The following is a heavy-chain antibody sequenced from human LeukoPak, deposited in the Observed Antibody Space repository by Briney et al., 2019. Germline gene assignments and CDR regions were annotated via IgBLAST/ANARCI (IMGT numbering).Heavy chain of an antibody. Sequence: SVKVSCKASGYTFTSYCISWVRQAPGQGREWMGWISAYNGNTNYAQKLQGRVTMTTDTSKSTAYLELRSLRSDDTAVYYCARDLMAGSGSYYHSGDYWGQGTLVTVSS. D-gene: IGHD1-26*01. J-gene: IGHJ4*02. CDR3: ARDLMAGSGSYYHSGDY. CDR1: GYTFTSYC. V-gene: IGHV1-18*01. CDR2: ISAYNGNT.